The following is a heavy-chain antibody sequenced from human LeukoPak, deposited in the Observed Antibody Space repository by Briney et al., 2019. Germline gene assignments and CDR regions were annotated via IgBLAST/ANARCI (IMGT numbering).Heavy chain of an antibody. Sequence: SGTLSLTCAVSGGSIISSSNWWSWARQPPGKGLEWIGEINHSGSTNYNPSLKSRVTISVDTSKNQFSLKLSSVTAADTAVYYCARRAGWTQGYWGQGTLVTVSS. CDR1: GGSIISSSNW. J-gene: IGHJ4*02. D-gene: IGHD6-19*01. CDR2: INHSGST. CDR3: ARRAGWTQGY. V-gene: IGHV4-4*02.